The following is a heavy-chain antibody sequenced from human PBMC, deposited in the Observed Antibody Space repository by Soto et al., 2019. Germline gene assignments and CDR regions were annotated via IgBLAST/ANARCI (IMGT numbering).Heavy chain of an antibody. V-gene: IGHV3-30-3*01. CDR1: GFTFSDYP. J-gene: IGHJ4*02. CDR3: ARVPNYYDSSALDY. Sequence: GGSLRLSCAASGFTFSDYPMHWVRQAPGKGLEWVAVISYDGSNKYYADSVKGRFTISRDNSKNTLYLQMNSLRAEDTAVYYCARVPNYYDSSALDYWGQGTLVTVSS. D-gene: IGHD3-22*01. CDR2: ISYDGSNK.